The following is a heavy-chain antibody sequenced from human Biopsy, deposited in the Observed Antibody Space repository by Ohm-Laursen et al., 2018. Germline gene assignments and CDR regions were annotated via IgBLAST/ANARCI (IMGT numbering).Heavy chain of an antibody. J-gene: IGHJ4*02. CDR2: IYDRGSTA. CDR3: ARGMRSSGWPYFDS. CDR1: GYSVSSGSFY. D-gene: IGHD6-19*01. V-gene: IGHV4-61*01. Sequence: SHTLSLTCTVSGYSVSSGSFYWTWIRQPPGQGLEYIGYIYDRGSTANYNPSLESRVTMSVDMPKNQFSLKLSSETAADTAIYYCARGMRSSGWPYFDSWGQGTLVTVSS.